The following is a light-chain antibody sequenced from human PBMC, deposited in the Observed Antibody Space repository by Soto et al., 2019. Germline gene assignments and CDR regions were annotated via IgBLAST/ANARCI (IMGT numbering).Light chain of an antibody. CDR3: QQADTFPLT. CDR2: AAF. V-gene: IGKV1-12*01. CDR1: QGISSW. J-gene: IGKJ4*01. Sequence: DIQMTPSPSSVSASVGDRVTITCRARQGISSWLAWYQQKAGKAPNLLIYAAFSLQSGVPSRFSGSGSGTDFTLTISSLQPEDFATYNCQQADTFPLTFGGRTEVEIK.